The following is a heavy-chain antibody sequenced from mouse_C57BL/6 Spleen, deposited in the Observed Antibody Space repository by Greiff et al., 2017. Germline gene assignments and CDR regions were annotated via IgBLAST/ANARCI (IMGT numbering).Heavy chain of an antibody. Sequence: EVQGVESGAGLVKPGGSLKLSCAASGFTFSSCAMSWVRQTPEKRLEWVAYISSGGDYIYYADTVKGRFTITRDNATNTLYLQMSSLKSEDTAMYDCTRDGMVTLYYFDYWGQGTTLTVSS. J-gene: IGHJ2*01. CDR2: ISSGGDYI. CDR1: GFTFSSCA. D-gene: IGHD2-2*01. V-gene: IGHV5-9-1*02. CDR3: TRDGMVTLYYFDY.